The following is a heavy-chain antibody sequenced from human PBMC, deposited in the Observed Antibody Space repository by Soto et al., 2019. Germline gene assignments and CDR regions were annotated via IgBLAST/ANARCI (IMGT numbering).Heavy chain of an antibody. CDR1: GYTFSTYG. J-gene: IGHJ3*01. CDR2: INPIKGDT. D-gene: IGHD2-2*02. Sequence: ASVKVSCKASGYTFSTYGITWVRQALGQGLDWMGWINPIKGDTNSAAIFQDRVTMTTDTSTRTAYMELRSLKSDDTAVYYCARVKVPAAILGAFDLWGQGTLVTVSS. CDR3: ARVKVPAAILGAFDL. V-gene: IGHV1-18*01.